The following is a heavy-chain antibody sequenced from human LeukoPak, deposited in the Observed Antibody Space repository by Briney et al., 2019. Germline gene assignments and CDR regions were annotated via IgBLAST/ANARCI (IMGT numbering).Heavy chain of an antibody. D-gene: IGHD6-13*01. CDR2: INHSGNT. V-gene: IGHV4-34*01. CDR1: GEFFGGSY. J-gene: IGHJ4*02. Sequence: SETLSLTCTVHGEFFGGSYWNWIRQSPGKGLEWIGEINHSGNTNYNPSLKSRVTISVDTSQKQFSLRLSSVTAADTAVYYCARGLYLTARGGAAASFLDYWGQGNLVTVSS. CDR3: ARGLYLTARGGAAASFLDY.